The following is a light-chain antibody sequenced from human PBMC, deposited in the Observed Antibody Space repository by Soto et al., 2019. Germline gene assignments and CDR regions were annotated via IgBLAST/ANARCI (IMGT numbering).Light chain of an antibody. V-gene: IGLV1-47*01. CDR3: AAWDDTLNGLV. J-gene: IGLJ2*01. CDR1: SSNIGSNY. CDR2: RAS. Sequence: QPVLTQPPSASGTPGQRVTISCSGSSSNIGSNYVYWYQQVPGTAPRLLMYRASQRPSGVPDRFSGSKSGTSASLAISGLRSKDEADYYCAAWDDTLNGLVFGGGTQLTVL.